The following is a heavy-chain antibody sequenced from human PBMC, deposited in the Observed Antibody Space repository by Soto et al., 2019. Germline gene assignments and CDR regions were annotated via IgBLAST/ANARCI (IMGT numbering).Heavy chain of an antibody. CDR3: ARGGRLYTSTYNWFDP. J-gene: IGHJ5*02. V-gene: IGHV4-59*01. Sequence: PSETLSLTCAVYGGSFTGYYWSWIRQPPGKGLEWIGYVYYTGSTNYNPSLKSRVTISVDTSKNQFSLKLSSVTAADTALYYCARGGRLYTSTYNWFDPWGQGTLVTVS. CDR1: GGSFTGYY. CDR2: VYYTGST. D-gene: IGHD2-2*02.